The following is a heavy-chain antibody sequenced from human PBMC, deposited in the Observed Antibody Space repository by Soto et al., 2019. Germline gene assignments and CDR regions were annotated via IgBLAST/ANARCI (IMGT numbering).Heavy chain of an antibody. V-gene: IGHV3-23*01. Sequence: EVQLLESGGGLVQPGGSLRLSCAASGFTFSSYAMSWVRQAPGKGLEWVSAISGSGGSTYYADSVKGRFTISRDNSKNTLYLQMNSLRAEDTAVYYCAKVPSLCSSGWYMGFDYWGQGTLVTVSS. CDR3: AKVPSLCSSGWYMGFDY. CDR2: ISGSGGST. D-gene: IGHD6-19*01. J-gene: IGHJ4*02. CDR1: GFTFSSYA.